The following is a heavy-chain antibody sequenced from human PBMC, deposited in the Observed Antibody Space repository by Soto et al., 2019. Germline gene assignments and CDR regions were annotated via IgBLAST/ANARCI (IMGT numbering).Heavy chain of an antibody. Sequence: QVQLQESGPGLVKPSQTLSLTCTVSGGYISSGGYYWSWIRQHPGKGMEWIGYIYYSGSNYYNPTLKSRFTISVDTSKHQFSLKLSSVTAADTAVYYCARETRYCSSTSCVYYYGMDVWGQGTTVTVSS. V-gene: IGHV4-31*03. J-gene: IGHJ6*02. CDR2: IYYSGSN. D-gene: IGHD2-2*01. CDR3: ARETRYCSSTSCVYYYGMDV. CDR1: GGYISSGGYY.